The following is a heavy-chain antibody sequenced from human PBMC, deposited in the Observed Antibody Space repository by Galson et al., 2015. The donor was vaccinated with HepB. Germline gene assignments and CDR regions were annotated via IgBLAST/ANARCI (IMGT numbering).Heavy chain of an antibody. CDR2: ISYDSSTE. Sequence: SLRLSCAAPGFAFSSHTMHWVRQAPGKGLEWITVISYDSSTEYYADPVKGRLTITRDNSKNTLHLEMSSLRVEDTAVYYCARRNGGSALDYWGQGTLVTVSS. CDR3: ARRNGGSALDY. V-gene: IGHV3-30-3*01. J-gene: IGHJ4*02. D-gene: IGHD3-16*01. CDR1: GFAFSSHT.